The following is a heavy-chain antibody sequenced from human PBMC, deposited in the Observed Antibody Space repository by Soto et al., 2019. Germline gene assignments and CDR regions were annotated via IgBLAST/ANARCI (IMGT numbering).Heavy chain of an antibody. CDR1: GGSISSGGYY. CDR3: AREQRGDYSSSWYYFDY. V-gene: IGHV4-31*03. D-gene: IGHD6-13*01. CDR2: IYYSGST. Sequence: PSETLSLTCTVSGGSISSGGYYWSWIRQHPGKGLEWIGYIYYSGSTYYNPSLKSRVTISVDTSKNQFSLKLSSVTAADTAVYYCAREQRGDYSSSWYYFDYWGQGTLVTVSS. J-gene: IGHJ4*02.